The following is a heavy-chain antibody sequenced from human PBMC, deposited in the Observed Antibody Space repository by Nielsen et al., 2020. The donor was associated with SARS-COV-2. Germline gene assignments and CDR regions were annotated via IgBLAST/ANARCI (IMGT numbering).Heavy chain of an antibody. V-gene: IGHV3-21*01. CDR3: AIIWSGYTDAFDI. Sequence: GESLKISCAASGFTFSGYSMNWVRQAPGKGLEWVSSISSSSSYIYYADSVKGRFTISRDNAKNSLYLQMNSLRAEDTAVYYYAIIWSGYTDAFDIWGQGTMVTVSS. CDR2: ISSSSSYI. D-gene: IGHD3-3*01. J-gene: IGHJ3*02. CDR1: GFTFSGYS.